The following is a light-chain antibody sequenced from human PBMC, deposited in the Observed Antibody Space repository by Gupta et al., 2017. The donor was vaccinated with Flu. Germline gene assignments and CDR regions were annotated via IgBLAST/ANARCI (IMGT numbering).Light chain of an antibody. CDR2: GAA. V-gene: IGKV3-20*01. CDR1: QSLSNNY. CDR3: QQYETAPLT. Sequence: GTLSLSPGERATLSCRASQSLSNNYVAWYQQKPGQRPKLLIYGAASRATGIADRCGGSGSGTDFTLTISGLEAEDFAVSYCQQYETAPLTFGGGTKVEIK. J-gene: IGKJ4*01.